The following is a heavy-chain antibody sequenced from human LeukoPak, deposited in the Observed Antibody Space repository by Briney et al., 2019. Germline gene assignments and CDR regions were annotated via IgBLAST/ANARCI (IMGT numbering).Heavy chain of an antibody. D-gene: IGHD3-3*01. CDR1: GFTFSNYG. CDR2: ILYDGSNK. V-gene: IGHV3-30*18. CDR3: AKERYDFPSHTYWFDP. J-gene: IGHJ5*02. Sequence: GRSLRLSCTASGFTFSNYGMHWVRQAPGKGLEWVAVILYDGSNKYYADSVKGRFTISRDNSNNTLYLQMSSLRAEDTAVYYCAKERYDFPSHTYWFDPWGQGTLVTVSS.